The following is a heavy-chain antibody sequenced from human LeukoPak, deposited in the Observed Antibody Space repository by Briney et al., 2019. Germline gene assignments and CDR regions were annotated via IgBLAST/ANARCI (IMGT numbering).Heavy chain of an antibody. V-gene: IGHV3-9*01. CDR3: ARAVSSTSRRIFNFDY. Sequence: GGSLRLSCAASGFTFDDYAMHWVRQAPGKGLEWVSGISWNSGSIGYADSVKGRFTISRDNAKNSLYLQMNSLRAEDTALNYCARAVSSTSRRIFNFDYWGQGTLVTVSS. CDR2: ISWNSGSI. D-gene: IGHD2-2*01. CDR1: GFTFDDYA. J-gene: IGHJ4*02.